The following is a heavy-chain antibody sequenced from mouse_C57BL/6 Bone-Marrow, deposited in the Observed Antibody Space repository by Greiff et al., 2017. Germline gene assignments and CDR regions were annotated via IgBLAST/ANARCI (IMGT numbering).Heavy chain of an antibody. D-gene: IGHD2-2*01. J-gene: IGHJ3*01. V-gene: IGHV1-55*01. CDR2: IYPGSGST. Sequence: QVQLQQPGAELVKPGASVKMSCKASGYTFTSYWITWVKQRPGQGLEWIGDIYPGSGSTNYNQKFKSKATLTVDTSSSTAYMQLSSLTSEDSAVYYCARFGCGYDGSWFAYWGQGTLVTVSA. CDR3: ARFGCGYDGSWFAY. CDR1: GYTFTSYW.